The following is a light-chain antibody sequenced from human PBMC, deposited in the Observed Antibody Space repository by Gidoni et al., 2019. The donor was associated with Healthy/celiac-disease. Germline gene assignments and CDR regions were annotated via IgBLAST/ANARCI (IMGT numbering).Light chain of an antibody. CDR2: LGS. Sequence: IVMTHSPLSLPVPPGEPSSISCRSSQSLLHSTGYNYLEWYLQKPGQSPQLRIYLGSNRASGVPDRFSGSGSGTDLTLKISRVEAEDVGVYYCMQALQTPRTFGQGTKLEIK. CDR1: QSLLHSTGYNY. J-gene: IGKJ2*01. V-gene: IGKV2-28*01. CDR3: MQALQTPRT.